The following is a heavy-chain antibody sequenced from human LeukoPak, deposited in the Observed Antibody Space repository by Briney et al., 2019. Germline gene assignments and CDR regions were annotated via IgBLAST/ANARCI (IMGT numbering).Heavy chain of an antibody. CDR2: ISAYNGNT. V-gene: IGHV1-18*01. Sequence: GASVKVSCKASGYTFTSYGISWVRQAPGQGLERMGWISAYNGNTNYAQKLQGRVTMTTDTSTSTDYMELRSLRSDDTAVYYCARADGTGSYFPFWFDPWGQGTLVTVSS. D-gene: IGHD3/OR15-3a*01. J-gene: IGHJ5*02. CDR3: ARADGTGSYFPFWFDP. CDR1: GYTFTSYG.